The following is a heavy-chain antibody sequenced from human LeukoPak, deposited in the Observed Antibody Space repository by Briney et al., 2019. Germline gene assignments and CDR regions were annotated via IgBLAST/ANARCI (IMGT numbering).Heavy chain of an antibody. J-gene: IGHJ6*03. Sequence: PSETLSLTWTVSGGSISSPYWTWIRQPPGKGLEWIGYIYYSGSTNYNPSLKSRVTISVDTSKNQFSLNLSSVTAADTAVYYCASTIAEDFYYYYMDVWGKGTTVTVSS. CDR3: ASTIAEDFYYYYMDV. CDR1: GGSISSPY. V-gene: IGHV4-59*11. CDR2: IYYSGST. D-gene: IGHD1-14*01.